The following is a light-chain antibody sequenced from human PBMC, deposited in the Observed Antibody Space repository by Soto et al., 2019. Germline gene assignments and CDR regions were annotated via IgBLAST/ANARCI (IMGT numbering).Light chain of an antibody. CDR1: QSVKNY. V-gene: IGKV3-11*01. J-gene: IGKJ4*01. Sequence: SMSAATSSLSPEDRATLSCRASQSVKNYLLWFQQKPGQAPMLLGYDASTRATVIPDRFSGSGSGTEFTLTILLQEPDDIADCNCDHDGLPRSFGDGS. CDR3: DHDGLPRS. CDR2: DAS.